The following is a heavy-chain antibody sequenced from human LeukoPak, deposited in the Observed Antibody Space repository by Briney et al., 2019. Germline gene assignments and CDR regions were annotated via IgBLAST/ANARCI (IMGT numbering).Heavy chain of an antibody. D-gene: IGHD6-13*01. V-gene: IGHV7-4-1*02. CDR3: AREKNSSWYFPQLLGFDP. Sequence: ASVKVSCTASGYTFTSYAMNWVRQAPGQGLEWMGWINTNTGNPTYAQGFTGRFVFSLDTSVSTAYLQISSLKAEDTAVYYCAREKNSSWYFPQLLGFDPWAREPWSPSPQ. CDR2: INTNTGNP. J-gene: IGHJ5*02. CDR1: GYTFTSYA.